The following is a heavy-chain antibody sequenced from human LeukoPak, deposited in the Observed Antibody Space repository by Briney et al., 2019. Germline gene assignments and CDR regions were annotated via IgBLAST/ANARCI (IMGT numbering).Heavy chain of an antibody. V-gene: IGHV1-24*01. Sequence: ASVKVSCKVSGYTLTELSMHWVRQAPGKGLEWMGGFDPEDGETIYAQKFQGRVTMTEDTSTDTAYMELSSLRSEDTAVYYCATYLPYYYYMDVWGKGTTVTVSS. J-gene: IGHJ6*03. CDR3: ATYLPYYYYMDV. CDR2: FDPEDGET. CDR1: GYTLTELS.